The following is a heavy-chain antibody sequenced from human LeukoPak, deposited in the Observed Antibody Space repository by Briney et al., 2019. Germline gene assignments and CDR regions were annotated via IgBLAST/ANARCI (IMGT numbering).Heavy chain of an antibody. J-gene: IGHJ3*02. V-gene: IGHV1-18*01. CDR2: ISAYNGNT. CDR3: ARVQYSGSYNDAFDI. Sequence: ASVKVSCKASGYTFTSYGISWVRQAPGQGLEWMGWISAYNGNTNYAQKLQGRVTMTTDTSTSTAYMELRSLRSDDTAVYYCARVQYSGSYNDAFDIWGQGTMVTVSS. CDR1: GYTFTSYG. D-gene: IGHD1-26*01.